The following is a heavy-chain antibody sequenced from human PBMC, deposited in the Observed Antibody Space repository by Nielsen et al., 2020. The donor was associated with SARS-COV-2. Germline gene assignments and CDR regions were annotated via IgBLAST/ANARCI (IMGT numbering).Heavy chain of an antibody. J-gene: IGHJ4*02. Sequence: GGSLRLSCAASGFTFSSYWMSWVRQAPGKGLEWVANIKQDGSEKYYVDSVKGRFTISRDNAKNSLYLQMNSLRAEDTAVYYCGWMGDFGVVTPIDYWGQGTLVTVSS. V-gene: IGHV3-7*05. D-gene: IGHD3-3*01. CDR1: GFTFSSYW. CDR2: IKQDGSEK. CDR3: GWMGDFGVVTPIDY.